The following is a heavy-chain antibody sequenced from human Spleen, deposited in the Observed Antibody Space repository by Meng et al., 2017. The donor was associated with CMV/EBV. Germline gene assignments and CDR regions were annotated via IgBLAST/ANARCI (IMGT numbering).Heavy chain of an antibody. CDR1: GYTFTSYG. CDR3: ARSVEMATIYDY. CDR2: ISAYNGNT. Sequence: ASVKVSCKASGYTFTSYGISWVRQAPGQGLEWMGWISAYNGNTNYAQKLQGRVTMTRDTSTSTAYMELRSLRSDDTAVYFCARSVEMATIYDYWGQGTLVTVSS. D-gene: IGHD5-24*01. V-gene: IGHV1-18*01. J-gene: IGHJ4*02.